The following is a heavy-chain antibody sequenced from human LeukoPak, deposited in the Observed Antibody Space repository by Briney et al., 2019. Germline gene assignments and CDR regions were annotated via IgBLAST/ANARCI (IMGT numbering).Heavy chain of an antibody. V-gene: IGHV6-1*01. CDR2: TYYRSKWYN. D-gene: IGHD6-13*01. CDR3: ARAITSAADHIKGYYYYYYMDV. J-gene: IGHJ6*03. Sequence: SQTLSLTCAISGDSVSSNSAAWNWIRQSPSRGLEWLGRTYYRSKWYNDYAVSVKSRITINPDTSKNQFSLQLNSVTPEDTAVYYCARAITSAADHIKGYYYYYYMDVWGKGTTVTVSS. CDR1: GDSVSSNSAA.